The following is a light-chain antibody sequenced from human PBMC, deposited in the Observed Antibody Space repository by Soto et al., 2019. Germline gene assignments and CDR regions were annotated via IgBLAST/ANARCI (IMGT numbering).Light chain of an antibody. CDR2: STN. J-gene: IGLJ3*02. V-gene: IGLV8-61*01. Sequence: QTVVTQEPSFSVSPGGTVTLTCGLSSGSVSPSHYPSWHQQTPGQSPRTLIHSTNTRSSGVPARFSGSILGNKAALTITGAQADDESDYYCLLYMGSGLSVFGGGTKLTVL. CDR3: LLYMGSGLSV. CDR1: SGSVSPSHY.